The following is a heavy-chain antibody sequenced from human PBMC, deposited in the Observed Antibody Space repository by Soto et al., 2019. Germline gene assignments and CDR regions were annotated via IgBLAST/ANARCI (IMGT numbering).Heavy chain of an antibody. CDR2: INQSGST. CDR3: ASGGRGGAEEDGTN. CDR1: GGSFSGYY. D-gene: IGHD2-2*01. V-gene: IGHV4-34*01. Sequence: SETLSLTCAVYGGSFSGYYWSWIRQPPGKGLEWIGEINQSGSTNYSPSLKRRFTISVDTSKNQFFLKLSYVTAADTAVYYCASGGRGGAEEDGTNWGQGTLVTVSS. J-gene: IGHJ4*02.